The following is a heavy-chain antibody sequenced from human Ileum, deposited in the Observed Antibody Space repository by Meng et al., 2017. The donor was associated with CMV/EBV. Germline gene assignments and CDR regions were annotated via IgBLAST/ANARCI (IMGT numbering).Heavy chain of an antibody. CDR1: GGSISNGGYY. J-gene: IGHJ4*02. CDR2: IYYSGST. CDR3: ARGGTVTNAAN. Sequence: CTGSGGSISNGGYYWSWIRQHPGKGLEWIGYIYYSGSTCYNPSLKSRVTISVDTSKNQFSLNLSSVTAADTAVYYCARGGTVTNAANWGQGTLVTVSS. D-gene: IGHD4-11*01. V-gene: IGHV4-31*03.